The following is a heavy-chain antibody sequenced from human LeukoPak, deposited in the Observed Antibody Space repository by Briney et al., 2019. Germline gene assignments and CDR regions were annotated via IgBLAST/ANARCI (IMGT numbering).Heavy chain of an antibody. J-gene: IGHJ6*02. D-gene: IGHD2-2*01. CDR3: ASLPAATYYYYGMDV. CDR1: GFTFSSSA. V-gene: IGHV3-23*01. CDR2: ISGSGGSK. Sequence: SGGSLRLSCAASGFTFSSSAMSWVRQAPGKGLEWVSGISGSGGSKYYADSVKGRFTISRDNSKNTLYLQMNSLRAEDTAVYYCASLPAATYYYYGMDVWGQGTTVTVSS.